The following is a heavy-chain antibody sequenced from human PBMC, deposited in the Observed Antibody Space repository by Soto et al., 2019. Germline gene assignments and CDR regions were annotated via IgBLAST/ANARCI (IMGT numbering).Heavy chain of an antibody. D-gene: IGHD6-19*01. V-gene: IGHV4-61*01. CDR1: GGSVSSGRFY. CDR3: ARSGSGSGWL. Sequence: QVQLQESGPGLVKPSETLSLTCTVSGGSVSSGRFYWSWIRQPPRKGLEWIGYIYYSGTTKYNPSLRSRVTISVDTSKNQFSLKLTSGTAADTAVYYCARSGSGSGWLGGQGTLVTVSS. J-gene: IGHJ4*02. CDR2: IYYSGTT.